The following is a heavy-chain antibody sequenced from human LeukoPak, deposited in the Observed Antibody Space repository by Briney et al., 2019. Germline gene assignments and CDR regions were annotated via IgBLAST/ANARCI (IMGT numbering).Heavy chain of an antibody. CDR1: GYTFTDYY. CDR2: INPNSGGT. J-gene: IGHJ4*02. D-gene: IGHD1-26*01. CDR3: AVGRRTDFDY. V-gene: IGHV1-2*02. Sequence: GASVKLSCKASGYTFTDYYIHWVRQAPGQGLEWMGWINPNSGGTNYAQNFQGRVTMTRHTYITTAYMDLSRLRLDDTAVYYCAVGRRTDFDYWGQGTLVTVSS.